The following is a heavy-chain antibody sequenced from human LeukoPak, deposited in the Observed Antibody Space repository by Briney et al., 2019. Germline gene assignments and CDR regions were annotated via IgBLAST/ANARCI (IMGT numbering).Heavy chain of an antibody. D-gene: IGHD5-12*01. CDR3: ARRGNSGYDWLHWFDP. V-gene: IGHV4-59*08. Sequence: PSETLSLTCTVSGGSISSHYWSWIRQPPGKGLEWIGYIYYSGSTNYNPSLKSRVTISVDTSKNQFSLKLSSVTAADTAVYYCARRGNSGYDWLHWFDPWGQGTLVTVSS. CDR1: GGSISSHY. J-gene: IGHJ5*02. CDR2: IYYSGST.